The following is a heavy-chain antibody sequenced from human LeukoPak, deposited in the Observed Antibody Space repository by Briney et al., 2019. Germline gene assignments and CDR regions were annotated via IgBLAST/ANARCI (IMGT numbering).Heavy chain of an antibody. V-gene: IGHV1-2*02. J-gene: IGHJ5*01. Sequence: ASVNVSCKASGYTFTGYYMHWVRQAPGQGLEWMGWITPNSGGTNYAQKFQGSVTMTRDTSISTVYMELSRLRSDDTAVYYCARASGSYWWFDSWGQGTLVTVSS. CDR2: ITPNSGGT. D-gene: IGHD1-26*01. CDR1: GYTFTGYY. CDR3: ARASGSYWWFDS.